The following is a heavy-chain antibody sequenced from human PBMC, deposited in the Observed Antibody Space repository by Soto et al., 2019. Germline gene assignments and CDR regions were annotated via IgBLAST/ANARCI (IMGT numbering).Heavy chain of an antibody. CDR2: VSDTGST. CDR1: GGSMNTYY. V-gene: IGHV4-59*01. J-gene: IGHJ5*02. Sequence: QVQLQESGPGQVKPSETLSLTCTVSGGSMNTYYWTWIRQPPGKGLEWIGYVSDTGSTNYNPSLTWRVTTPIDTSRNQFSLSLSSVTAADTAVYFCARYSPPKKTHDSNPGWFDPWGQGTLVAVSS. CDR3: ARYSPPKKTHDSNPGWFDP. D-gene: IGHD3-22*01.